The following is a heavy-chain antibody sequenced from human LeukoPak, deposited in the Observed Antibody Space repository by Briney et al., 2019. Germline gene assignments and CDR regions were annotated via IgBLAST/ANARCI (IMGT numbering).Heavy chain of an antibody. Sequence: GGSLRLSCTASGFTTHYWLNWVRQSPGKGLEWVANIDRDGRVQHYVDSVEGRFTISRDSAKNSLALQMHSLRAEDTAVYYCTGGSDKVLSGGYYYYMDVWGTGTTVTVSS. CDR3: TGGSDKVLSGGYYYYMDV. J-gene: IGHJ6*03. CDR1: GFTTHYW. D-gene: IGHD2/OR15-2a*01. CDR2: IDRDGRVQ. V-gene: IGHV3-7*01.